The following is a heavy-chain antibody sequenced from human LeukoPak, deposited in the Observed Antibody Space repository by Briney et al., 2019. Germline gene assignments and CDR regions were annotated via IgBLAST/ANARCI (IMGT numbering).Heavy chain of an antibody. CDR2: VYSSGST. Sequence: SETLSLTCNVSGASISTYYWSWIRQPAGKGLEWIGRVYSSGSTDYNPSLKSRVTMSGDTSKNQFSLKMTHVTAADTAVYYCARETNWNFDYYYHMDVWGKGTTVTVSS. CDR3: ARETNWNFDYYYHMDV. D-gene: IGHD1-7*01. J-gene: IGHJ6*03. V-gene: IGHV4-4*07. CDR1: GASISTYY.